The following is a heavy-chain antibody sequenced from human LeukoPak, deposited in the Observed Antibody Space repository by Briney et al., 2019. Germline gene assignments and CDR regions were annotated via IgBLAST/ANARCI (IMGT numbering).Heavy chain of an antibody. CDR2: IKPDGGEK. J-gene: IGHJ3*02. D-gene: IGHD1-20*01. V-gene: IGHV3-7*01. CDR1: RFTFSTYW. Sequence: GGSLRLSCAASRFTFSTYWMSWVRQAPGKGLEWVANIKPDGGEKYYVDSAKGRFTISRDNAKNSLYLQMSSLRAEDTAVHYCASGNWNDRAFDIWGQGTMVTVSS. CDR3: ASGNWNDRAFDI.